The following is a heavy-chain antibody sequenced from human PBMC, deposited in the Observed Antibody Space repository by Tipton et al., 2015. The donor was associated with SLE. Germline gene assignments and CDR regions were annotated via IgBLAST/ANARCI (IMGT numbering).Heavy chain of an antibody. CDR2: IYYSGTT. D-gene: IGHD3-3*01. J-gene: IGHJ1*01. CDR1: GDSIISSY. CDR3: ASLDFWSGYWGFQH. V-gene: IGHV4-59*08. Sequence: TLSLTCTVSGDSIISSYWSWIRQPPGKGLEWIGYIYYSGTTNYNPSLKSRVTISVGTSKNQFSLKLTSVTAADTAVYYCASLDFWSGYWGFQHWGQGTLVTVSS.